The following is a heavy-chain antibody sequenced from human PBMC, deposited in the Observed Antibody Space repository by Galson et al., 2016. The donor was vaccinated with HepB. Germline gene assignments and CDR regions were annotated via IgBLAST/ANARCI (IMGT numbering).Heavy chain of an antibody. CDR2: INPNNGDT. V-gene: IGHV1-2*02. CDR3: ARGITPFLRFDP. Sequence: SVKVSCKASGHTFTPYDIYWVRQAPGQGLEWMGWINPNNGDTMYAQNFRGRVTISLDTSKNQFSLSLNSVTAADTAVYYCARGITPFLRFDPWGQGTLVTVSS. J-gene: IGHJ5*02. CDR1: GHTFTPYD.